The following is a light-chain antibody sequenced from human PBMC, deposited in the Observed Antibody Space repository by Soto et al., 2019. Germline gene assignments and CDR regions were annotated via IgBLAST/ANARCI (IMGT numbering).Light chain of an antibody. V-gene: IGLV2-14*01. J-gene: IGLJ2*01. CDR1: SSDVGGYNY. CDR2: EVS. Sequence: QSVLTQPASVSGSPGQSITISCTGTSSDVGGYNYVSWYQQHPGKAPKLMIYEVSNRPSGVSNRFSGSKSGNTASLTISGLQAEDEADYYCSSYTYISTLYVVFGGGTKLTVL. CDR3: SSYTYISTLYVV.